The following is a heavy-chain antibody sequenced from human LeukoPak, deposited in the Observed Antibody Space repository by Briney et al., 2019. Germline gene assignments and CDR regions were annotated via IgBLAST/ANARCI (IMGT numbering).Heavy chain of an antibody. CDR3: AREIVVVITSDAFDI. J-gene: IGHJ3*02. CDR1: GGTFSSYA. D-gene: IGHD3-22*01. CDR2: IIPIFGTA. Sequence: ASVKVSCKASGGTFSSYAISWVRQAPGQGLEWMGGIIPIFGTANYAQKFQGRVTITADKSTSTAYMELSSLRSEDTAVYYCAREIVVVITSDAFDIWGQGTMVTVSS. V-gene: IGHV1-69*06.